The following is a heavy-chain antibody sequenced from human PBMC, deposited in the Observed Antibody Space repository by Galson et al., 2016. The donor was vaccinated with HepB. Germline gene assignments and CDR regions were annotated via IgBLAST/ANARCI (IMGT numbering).Heavy chain of an antibody. CDR3: AYGSGSYSYLDH. D-gene: IGHD3-10*01. J-gene: IGHJ4*02. V-gene: IGHV3-30-3*01. CDR1: GFTFSVYS. CDR2: ISYDGSNK. Sequence: SLRLSCAASGFTFSVYSMHWVRQPPGKGLEWVAVISYDGSNKYYADSVKGRFTISRDNTKKTLYLQMNSLRAEDTAVYYCAYGSGSYSYLDHWGQGTLVIVSS.